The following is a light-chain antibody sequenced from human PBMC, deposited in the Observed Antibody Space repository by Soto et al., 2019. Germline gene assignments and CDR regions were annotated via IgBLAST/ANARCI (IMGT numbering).Light chain of an antibody. J-gene: IGKJ3*01. Sequence: DIVMTQTPLSSPVTLGQPASISCRSSQSLVHIDGSTYLSWLHQRPGQPPRLLIYKTSIRFSGVPDRFSASGAGTDFTLSISRVEAEDVGIYYCMQASQYPFTFGPGTTVDIK. CDR1: QSLVHIDGSTY. V-gene: IGKV2-24*01. CDR3: MQASQYPFT. CDR2: KTS.